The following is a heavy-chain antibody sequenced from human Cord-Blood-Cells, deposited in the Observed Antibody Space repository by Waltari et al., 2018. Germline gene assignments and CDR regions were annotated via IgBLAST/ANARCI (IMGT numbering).Heavy chain of an antibody. CDR2: INHGGRT. CDR3: ARLYCSSTSCNFDY. D-gene: IGHD2-2*01. Sequence: QVQLQQWGAGLLKPSETLSLTCAVYGGSFSGYYWSWIRQPPGKGLEWIGEINHGGRTNYNPSLKSRVTISVDTSKNQFSLKLSSVTAADTAVYDCARLYCSSTSCNFDYWGQGTLVTVSS. CDR1: GGSFSGYY. J-gene: IGHJ4*02. V-gene: IGHV4-34*01.